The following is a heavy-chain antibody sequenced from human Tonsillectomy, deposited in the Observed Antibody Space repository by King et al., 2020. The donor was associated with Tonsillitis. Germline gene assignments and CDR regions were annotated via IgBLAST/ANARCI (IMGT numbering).Heavy chain of an antibody. CDR3: SRRPGMGRIGPAGAFDN. Sequence: VQLVQSGAEVKKPGESLKISCKGSGYSFTTYWIGWVRQMPGKGLEWMGIIYPGDSDTRYSPSFQGQVTISADKSISTAYLQWRSLKASDTAMYYWSRRPGMGRIGPAGAFDNWGQGTMVTVSS. CDR2: IYPGDSDT. V-gene: IGHV5-51*01. J-gene: IGHJ3*02. D-gene: IGHD6-13*01. CDR1: GYSFTTYW.